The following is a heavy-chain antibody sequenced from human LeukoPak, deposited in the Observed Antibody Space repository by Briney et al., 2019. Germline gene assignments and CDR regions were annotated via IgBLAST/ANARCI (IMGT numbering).Heavy chain of an antibody. J-gene: IGHJ3*02. D-gene: IGHD4-17*01. CDR2: ISSSSSTI. V-gene: IGHV3-48*04. Sequence: TGGSLRLSCAASGFTFSSYSMNWVRQAPGKGLEWVSYISSSSSTIYYADSVKGRFTISRDNAKNSLYLQMNSLRAEDTAVYYCARYGDYGAFDIWGQGTMVTVSS. CDR1: GFTFSSYS. CDR3: ARYGDYGAFDI.